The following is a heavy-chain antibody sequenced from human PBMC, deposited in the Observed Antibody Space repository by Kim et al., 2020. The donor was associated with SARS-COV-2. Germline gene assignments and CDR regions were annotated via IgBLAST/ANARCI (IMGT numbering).Heavy chain of an antibody. Sequence: ESYYVDSVKGRFTFSRDNAKNSLYLQMNSLRAEDTAVYYCARGRGGYFDYWGQGTLVTVSS. CDR3: ARGRGGYFDY. V-gene: IGHV3-7*01. D-gene: IGHD3-10*01. J-gene: IGHJ4*02. CDR2: ES.